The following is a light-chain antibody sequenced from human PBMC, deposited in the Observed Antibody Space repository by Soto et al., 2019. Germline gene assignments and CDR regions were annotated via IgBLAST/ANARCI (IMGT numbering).Light chain of an antibody. J-gene: IGLJ2*01. CDR3: SSYTRSSTWV. CDR1: SSDVGDYSY. CDR2: EVS. V-gene: IGLV2-14*01. Sequence: QSALTQPASVSGSPGQSITISCTGASSDVGDYSYVSWYQHHPGQAPELLIYEVSNRPSGVSHRFSGSKSGNTASLTISGLQADDEADYYCSSYTRSSTWVFGGGTQLTVL.